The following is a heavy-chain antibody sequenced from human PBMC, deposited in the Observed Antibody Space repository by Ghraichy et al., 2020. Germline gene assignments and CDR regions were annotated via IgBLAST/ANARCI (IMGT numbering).Heavy chain of an antibody. CDR3: ARGATVVRFYYYDGMDV. J-gene: IGHJ6*02. Sequence: GESLNISCVGSGLTFNTYSLNWVRQSLGKGLEWVAYITSSGRTIFYADSVKGRFSISRDNAQNSLYLQMNSLRDEDTAVYYCARGATVVRFYYYDGMDVWGQGTTVTVSS. CDR2: ITSSGRTI. CDR1: GLTFNTYS. D-gene: IGHD4-23*01. V-gene: IGHV3-48*02.